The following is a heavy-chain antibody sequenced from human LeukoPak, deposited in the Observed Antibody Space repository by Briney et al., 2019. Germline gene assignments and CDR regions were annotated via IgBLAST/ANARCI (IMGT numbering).Heavy chain of an antibody. V-gene: IGHV3-53*01. CDR2: IYSGGST. Sequence: GGSLRLSCAASGFAVSSNYMGWVRQAPEKGLEWVSVIYSGGSTYYADSVKGRFTISRDNSKNTLYLQMNSLRAEDTAVYYCAKDRDLYSSSWAIDYWGQGTLVTVSS. D-gene: IGHD6-13*01. CDR1: GFAVSSNY. CDR3: AKDRDLYSSSWAIDY. J-gene: IGHJ4*02.